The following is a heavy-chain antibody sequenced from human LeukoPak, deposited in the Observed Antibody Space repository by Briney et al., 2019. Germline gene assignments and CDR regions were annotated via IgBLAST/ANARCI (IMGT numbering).Heavy chain of an antibody. Sequence: SETLSLTCAVSGGSFSVYYWTWIRQPPGKGLEWIGDINQGGSTNYNPSLNSRVTISVDTSKNQFSLKLSSATAADSAVYYCARGRLIAAAGRHSGWYWYFDYWGQGTLVTVSS. CDR3: ARGRLIAAAGRHSGWYWYFDY. CDR2: INQGGST. V-gene: IGHV4-34*01. J-gene: IGHJ4*02. CDR1: GGSFSVYY. D-gene: IGHD6-13*01.